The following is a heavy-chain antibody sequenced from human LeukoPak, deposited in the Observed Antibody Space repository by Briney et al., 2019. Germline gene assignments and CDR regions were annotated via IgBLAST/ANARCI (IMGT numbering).Heavy chain of an antibody. V-gene: IGHV3-15*01. D-gene: IGHD1-26*01. CDR1: GFTFSDAW. Sequence: GGSLRLSCAASGFTFSDAWMNWVRQAPGKGLEWVGRIKSETDGGTKEYAAPVKGRLTISKEDSKKTLYMQMNTLKTEDTAVYYCNTDPPSVGYFDYWGQGTLVTVSS. J-gene: IGHJ4*02. CDR2: IKSETDGGTK. CDR3: NTDPPSVGYFDY.